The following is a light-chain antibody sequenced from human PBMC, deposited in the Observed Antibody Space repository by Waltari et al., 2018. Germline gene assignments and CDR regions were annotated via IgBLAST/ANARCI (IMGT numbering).Light chain of an antibody. CDR2: STS. V-gene: IGKV3-20*01. CDR1: QHGASNF. J-gene: IGKJ4*01. CDR3: QQYGESPLT. Sequence: ELVLTQSPRTPLLSPGDRATPSCRPRQHGASNFLAWYQQKPGQAPRLLIYSTSSRPTGIPDRFSGSGSGTSFTLTISRLEPEDFAVYYCQQYGESPLTFGGGTKVEIK.